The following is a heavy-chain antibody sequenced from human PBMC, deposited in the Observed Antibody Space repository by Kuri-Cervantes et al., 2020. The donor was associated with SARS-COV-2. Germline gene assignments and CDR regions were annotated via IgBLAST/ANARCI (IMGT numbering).Heavy chain of an antibody. CDR2: IDWDDDK. D-gene: IGHD4-11*01. J-gene: IGHJ4*02. Sequence: SGPTLVKPTRTLTLTCTFSGFSLTTSGMCAAWIRQPPGKALEWLARIDWDDDKYYKTSLNTRLSISKDTSKDQVVLTMTNMDPVDTATYYCVRIRAATVIADYWGQGTLVTVSS. CDR3: VRIRAATVIADY. V-gene: IGHV2-70*11. CDR1: GFSLTTSGMC.